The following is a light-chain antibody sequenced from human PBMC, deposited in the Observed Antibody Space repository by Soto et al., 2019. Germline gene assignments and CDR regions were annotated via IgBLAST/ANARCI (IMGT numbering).Light chain of an antibody. CDR1: QSIITY. CDR2: ASS. Sequence: DIQMTQSPSSLSASVGDRVTITCRASQSIITYLNWYQQKPGKAPKLLIYASSSLQSGDPSRFSGSGSGTDFTLTISSLQPEDFATYYCQQSYSTPYTFGQGTKLEIK. CDR3: QQSYSTPYT. V-gene: IGKV1-39*01. J-gene: IGKJ2*01.